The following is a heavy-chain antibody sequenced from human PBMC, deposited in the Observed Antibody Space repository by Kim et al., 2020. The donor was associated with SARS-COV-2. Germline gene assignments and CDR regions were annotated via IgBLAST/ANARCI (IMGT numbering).Heavy chain of an antibody. J-gene: IGHJ2*01. Sequence: ASVKVSCKASGYTFTNYAIHWVRQAPGQRLEWMGWINPVNGNTKYSQKFHGRVTITRDTSATTSYMELSSLRSEDTAVYYCARDHCSTISCYSLYWYFDLWGRGTLVTVSS. CDR2: INPVNGNT. D-gene: IGHD2-2*02. V-gene: IGHV1-3*01. CDR1: GYTFTNYA. CDR3: ARDHCSTISCYSLYWYFDL.